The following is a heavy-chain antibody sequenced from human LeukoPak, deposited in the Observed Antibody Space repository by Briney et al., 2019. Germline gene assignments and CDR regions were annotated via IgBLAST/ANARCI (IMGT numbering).Heavy chain of an antibody. CDR3: ARGEEGYCSSTSCSAFDY. CDR1: GGSISSSSYY. CDR2: IYYSGST. D-gene: IGHD2-2*01. J-gene: IGHJ4*02. Sequence: SETLSLTCTVSGGSISSSSYYWGWIRQPPGKGLEWIGSIYYSGSTYYNPSLKSRVTISVDTSKNQFSLKLSSVTAADTAVYYCARGEEGYCSSTSCSAFDYWGQGTLVTVSS. V-gene: IGHV4-39*07.